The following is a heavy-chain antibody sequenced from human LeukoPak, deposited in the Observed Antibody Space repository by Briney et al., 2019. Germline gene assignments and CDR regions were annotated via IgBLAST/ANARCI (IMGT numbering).Heavy chain of an antibody. Sequence: GGSLRLSFAASGFIFNDYGMHWVRQAPGKGLEWVSGINWNSATIHYADSVRGRFTISRDNAKNSLYLQMNSLRAEDTALYYCAKDPASSGSYYPDYWGQGTLVTVSS. CDR3: AKDPASSGSYYPDY. D-gene: IGHD3-22*01. CDR2: INWNSATI. V-gene: IGHV3-9*01. J-gene: IGHJ4*02. CDR1: GFIFNDYG.